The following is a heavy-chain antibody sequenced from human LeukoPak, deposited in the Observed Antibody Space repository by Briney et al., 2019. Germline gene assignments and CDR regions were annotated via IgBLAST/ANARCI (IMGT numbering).Heavy chain of an antibody. CDR3: AKGQGDFWSGYWY. Sequence: PGGSLRLSCAASGFTFDDYAMHWVRQAPGKGLEWVSGISWNSGSIGYADSVKGRFTISRDNAKNSLYLQMNSLRAEDTALYYCAKGQGDFWSGYWYWGQGTLVTVSS. D-gene: IGHD3-3*01. CDR2: ISWNSGSI. V-gene: IGHV3-9*01. CDR1: GFTFDDYA. J-gene: IGHJ4*02.